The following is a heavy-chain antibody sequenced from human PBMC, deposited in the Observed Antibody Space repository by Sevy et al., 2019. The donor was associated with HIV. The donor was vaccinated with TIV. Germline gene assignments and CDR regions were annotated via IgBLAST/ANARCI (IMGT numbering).Heavy chain of an antibody. CDR2: ISTFDVNT. D-gene: IGHD2-2*01. Sequence: ASVKVSCKASGYTFTSYAISWVRQAPGQGLEWMGWISTFDVNTNNAQKFQGRVTMTTDTSTSTAYMELRSLRSDDTAVYYCARDDCSNLSCHGSLLYWGQRTLVTVSS. CDR1: GYTFTSYA. J-gene: IGHJ4*02. V-gene: IGHV1-18*01. CDR3: ARDDCSNLSCHGSLLY.